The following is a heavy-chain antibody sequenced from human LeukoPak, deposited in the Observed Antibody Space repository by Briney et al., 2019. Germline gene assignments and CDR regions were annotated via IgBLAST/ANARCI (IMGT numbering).Heavy chain of an antibody. CDR1: GGSISSGSYY. CDR3: ARGYYQVDYYGLDV. D-gene: IGHD3-10*01. J-gene: IGHJ6*02. V-gene: IGHV4-61*02. CDR2: IYTSGST. Sequence: SQTLSLTCTVSGGSISSGSYYWSWIRQPAGKGLEWIGRIYTSGSTNYNPSLKSRVTISVDTSKNQFSLKLSSVTAADTAVYYCARGYYQVDYYGLDVWGQGTTVTVSS.